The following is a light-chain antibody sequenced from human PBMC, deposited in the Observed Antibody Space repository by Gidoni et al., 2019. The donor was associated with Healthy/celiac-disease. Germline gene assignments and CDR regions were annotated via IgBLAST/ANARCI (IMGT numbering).Light chain of an antibody. CDR1: QGISSY. J-gene: IGKJ5*01. V-gene: IGKV1-9*01. Sequence: DIQLTQSPSFLSASVGERVTITCRASQGISSYLAWYQQKPVKAPKLMIYAASTLQSGVPSRFSGSGSATEFTLTISSLLPEEFATYYCQQLHSYPITFXQXTRLEIK. CDR2: AAS. CDR3: QQLHSYPIT.